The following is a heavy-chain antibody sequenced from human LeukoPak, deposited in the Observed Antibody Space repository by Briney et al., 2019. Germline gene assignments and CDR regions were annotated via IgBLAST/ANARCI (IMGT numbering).Heavy chain of an antibody. CDR1: GFTFSSYA. CDR3: VRDDDRPDNGLDY. V-gene: IGHV3-23*01. J-gene: IGHJ4*02. CDR2: ITAGGDST. Sequence: GGSLRLSCAVSGFTFSSYAMSWVRQAPGKGLGWVSAITAGGDSTYCADSVRGRFTISRDNSKNTLYLQMNSLRAEDTAVYYCVRDDDRPDNGLDYWGQGTLVTVSS. D-gene: IGHD3-22*01.